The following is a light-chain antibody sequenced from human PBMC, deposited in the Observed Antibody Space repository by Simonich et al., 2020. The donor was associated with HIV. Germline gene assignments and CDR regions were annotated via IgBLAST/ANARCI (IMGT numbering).Light chain of an antibody. CDR2: WAA. Sequence: DIVMTQSPDSLAVSLGERATINCKSSQSVLYNSYNKNYLAWYQQKPRQPPKLLIYWAATRESGVPYRFSGSGSGTDFTLTISSLQAEAVAVYYCQQYYSTSSFTFCPGTKVDIK. CDR3: QQYYSTSSFT. V-gene: IGKV4-1*01. J-gene: IGKJ3*01. CDR1: QSVLYNSYNKNY.